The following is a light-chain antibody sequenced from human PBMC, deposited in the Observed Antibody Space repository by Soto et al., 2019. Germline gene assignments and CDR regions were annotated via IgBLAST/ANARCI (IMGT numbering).Light chain of an antibody. CDR2: LND. CDR3: ASWDDSLSGYV. Sequence: QSVLTQPPSASGNPGQRLTISCSGTTSNILRNYVYWYRQLPGTAPRLLISLNDQRPSAAPDRFSGSKSGTSASLAISGLRSEDEADYYCASWDDSLSGYVFGTGTKVTVL. V-gene: IGLV1-47*01. J-gene: IGLJ1*01. CDR1: TSNILRNY.